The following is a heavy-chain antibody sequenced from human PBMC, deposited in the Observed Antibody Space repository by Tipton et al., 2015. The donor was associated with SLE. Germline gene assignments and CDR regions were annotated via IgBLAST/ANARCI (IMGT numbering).Heavy chain of an antibody. CDR3: ASNSTSAVGFDY. CDR2: VYYNGNT. D-gene: IGHD6-6*01. Sequence: LRLSCAASGFTFSSYWMSWIRQPPGKGLEWIGYVYYNGNTRYNPSLKSRLTISVDTSKNQFSLKLTSVTTADTAMYFCASNSTSAVGFDYWGQGALVTVSS. J-gene: IGHJ4*02. V-gene: IGHV4-59*01. CDR1: GFTFSSYW.